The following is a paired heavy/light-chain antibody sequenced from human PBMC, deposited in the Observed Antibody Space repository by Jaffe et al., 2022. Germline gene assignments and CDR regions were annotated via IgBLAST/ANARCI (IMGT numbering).Light chain of an antibody. J-gene: IGLJ3*02. CDR1: TGAVTSGYY. CDR2: STS. CDR3: LLYFGGVQV. Sequence: QTVVTQEPSLTVSPGGTVTLTCASSTGAVTSGYYPNWFQQKPGQAPRSLIYSTSNKFSWTPARFSGSLLGGKAALTLSGVQPEDEADYYCLLYFGGVQVFGGGTKLTVL. V-gene: IGLV7-43*01.
Heavy chain of an antibody. CDR2: IRQDGSEK. CDR1: GFTFSTYS. CDR3: ARSTIDF. V-gene: IGHV3-7*05. J-gene: IGHJ4*02. Sequence: EVQLVESGGGLVQPGGSLRLSCAASGFTFSTYSMTWVRQAPGKGLEWVAKIRQDGSEKYYADSVKGRFTISRDNAKNSLYLQMNSLRAEDTALYYCARSTIDFWGQGTLVTVSS.